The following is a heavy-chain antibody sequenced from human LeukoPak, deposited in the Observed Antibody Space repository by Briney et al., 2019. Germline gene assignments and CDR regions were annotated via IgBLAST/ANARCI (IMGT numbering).Heavy chain of an antibody. V-gene: IGHV3-23*01. Sequence: GGSLRLSCAASGFTFSSYGMSWVRQAPGKGLEWVLGISGSGGSTYYADSVKGRFTISRDNSKNTLYLQMNGLRAEDTAVYYCAKDFSGWYGSVGYFDYWGQGTLVTVSS. CDR2: ISGSGGST. J-gene: IGHJ4*02. CDR3: AKDFSGWYGSVGYFDY. D-gene: IGHD6-19*01. CDR1: GFTFSSYG.